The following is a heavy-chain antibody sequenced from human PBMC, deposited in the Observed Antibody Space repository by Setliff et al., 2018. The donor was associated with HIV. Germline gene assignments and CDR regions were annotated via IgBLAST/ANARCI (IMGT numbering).Heavy chain of an antibody. Sequence: PGGSLRLSCAASGFIFSTYWMSWVRQAPGKGLEWVASINHDGSEKYYVDSVKGRFTISRDNAKNPLHLQMNSLRAEDTAVYYCAREPSGSLDYWGQGTLVTVSS. D-gene: IGHD6-19*01. J-gene: IGHJ4*02. CDR2: INHDGSEK. CDR3: AREPSGSLDY. CDR1: GFIFSTYW. V-gene: IGHV3-7*03.